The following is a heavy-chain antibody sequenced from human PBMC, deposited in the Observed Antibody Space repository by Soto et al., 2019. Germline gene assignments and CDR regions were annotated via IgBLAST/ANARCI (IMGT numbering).Heavy chain of an antibody. V-gene: IGHV3-23*01. J-gene: IGHJ6*02. Sequence: EVQLLESGGGLVQPGGSLRLSCAASGFTFSSYAMSWVRQAPGKGLEWVSGISGSGGSTYYADSVKGRFTISRDNSKNTQYLQTNSLRAEDTAVYYCAKERGYNYGYDAMDVWGQGTTVTVSS. D-gene: IGHD5-18*01. CDR3: AKERGYNYGYDAMDV. CDR2: ISGSGGST. CDR1: GFTFSSYA.